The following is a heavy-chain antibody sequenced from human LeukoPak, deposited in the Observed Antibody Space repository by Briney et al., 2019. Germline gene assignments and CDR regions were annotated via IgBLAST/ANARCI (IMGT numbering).Heavy chain of an antibody. V-gene: IGHV4-61*05. CDR3: ARVYGWNYPFDY. CDR1: GGSISSSSYY. CDR2: IYYSGST. J-gene: IGHJ4*02. Sequence: PSETLTLTCTVSGGSISSSSYYWGWIRQPPGKGLEWIGYIYYSGSTNYNPSLKSRVTISVDTSKNQFSLKLSSVTAADTAVYYCARVYGWNYPFDYWGQGTLVTVSS. D-gene: IGHD1-7*01.